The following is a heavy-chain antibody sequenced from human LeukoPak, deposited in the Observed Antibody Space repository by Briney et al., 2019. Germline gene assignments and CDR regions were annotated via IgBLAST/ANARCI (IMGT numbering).Heavy chain of an antibody. Sequence: GSLRLSCAASGFTFSSYEMNWVRQAPGKGLEWVSYISSSGSLIHYADSVKGRFTFSRDNAKNSLYLQMNSLRGEDTAVYYCAREGGWNDLDYWGQGTLVTVSS. V-gene: IGHV3-48*03. D-gene: IGHD1-1*01. CDR3: AREGGWNDLDY. J-gene: IGHJ4*02. CDR2: ISSSGSLI. CDR1: GFTFSSYE.